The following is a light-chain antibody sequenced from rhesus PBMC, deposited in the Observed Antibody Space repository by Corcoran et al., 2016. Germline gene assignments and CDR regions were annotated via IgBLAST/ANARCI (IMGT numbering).Light chain of an antibody. Sequence: DIQMTQSPSSLSASVGDTVIITCQASQGIASWLAWYQQKPGKAPKLLIHKASSLKSGVPSRHRGSESWTDFILIIRNLQPEDFAIYYCLQYGSSPFTFGPGTKLDSK. CDR1: QGIASW. CDR3: LQYGSSPFT. CDR2: KAS. J-gene: IGKJ3*01. V-gene: IGKV1-22*01.